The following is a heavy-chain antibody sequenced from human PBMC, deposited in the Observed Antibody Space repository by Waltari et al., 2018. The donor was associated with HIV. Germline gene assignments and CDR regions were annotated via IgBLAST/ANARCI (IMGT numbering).Heavy chain of an antibody. Sequence: QLQLLESGPGLVEPSQNLSLTCTVSGGSISNGGYYWNWIRQHPGKGLEWIGYIYYSGTMYYNPALKSRVTISIDTSKNQFSLKLTSMTAADTAVYYCASRSGGSSRPFDYWGQGTPVTVSS. V-gene: IGHV4-31*03. CDR1: GGSISNGGYY. CDR2: IYYSGTM. D-gene: IGHD6-13*01. J-gene: IGHJ4*02. CDR3: ASRSGGSSRPFDY.